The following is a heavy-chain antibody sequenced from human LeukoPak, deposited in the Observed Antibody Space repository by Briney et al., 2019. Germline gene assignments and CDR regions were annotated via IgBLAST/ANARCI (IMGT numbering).Heavy chain of an antibody. V-gene: IGHV3-48*02. CDR2: ISSSSSTI. Sequence: GGSLRLSCAASGFTFSSYSMNWVRQAPGKGLEWVSYISSSSSTIYYADSVKGRFTISRDNAKNSLYLQMNSLRDEDTAVYYCASPAAAGTPFRSDYWGQGTLVTVSS. J-gene: IGHJ4*02. CDR3: ASPAAAGTPFRSDY. CDR1: GFTFSSYS. D-gene: IGHD6-13*01.